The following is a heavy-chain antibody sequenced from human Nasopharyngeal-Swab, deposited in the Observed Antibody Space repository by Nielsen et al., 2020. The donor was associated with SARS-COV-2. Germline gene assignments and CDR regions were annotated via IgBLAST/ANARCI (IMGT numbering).Heavy chain of an antibody. D-gene: IGHD6-19*01. CDR2: IYSGGST. V-gene: IGHV3-53*01. J-gene: IGHJ4*02. Sequence: GGSLRLSCAASGFTVSSNYMSWVRQAPGKGLEWVSVIYSGGSTYYADSVKGRFTISRDNSKNTLYLQMNSLRAEDMAVYYCAREGGSSGWYYFDYWGQGTLVTVSS. CDR1: GFTVSSNY. CDR3: AREGGSSGWYYFDY.